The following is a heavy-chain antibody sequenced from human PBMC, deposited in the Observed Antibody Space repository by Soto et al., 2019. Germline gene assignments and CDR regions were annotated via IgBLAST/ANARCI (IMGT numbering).Heavy chain of an antibody. D-gene: IGHD3-22*01. CDR3: ARGGPRSSGYDPFDY. CDR2: IIPIFGTA. V-gene: IGHV1-69*06. J-gene: IGHJ4*02. CDR1: GGTFSSYA. Sequence: SVKVCCKASGGTFSSYASRWVRQAPGQGLEWMGGIIPIFGTANYAQKFQGRVTITADNSKNTLYLQMNSLRAEDTAVYYCARGGPRSSGYDPFDYWGQGTLVTVSS.